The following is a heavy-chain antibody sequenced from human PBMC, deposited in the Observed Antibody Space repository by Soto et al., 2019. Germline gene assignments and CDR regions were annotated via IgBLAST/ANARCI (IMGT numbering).Heavy chain of an antibody. CDR1: GYTFTSYG. J-gene: IGHJ6*02. D-gene: IGHD3-3*01. V-gene: IGHV1-18*01. Sequence: ASVKVSCKASGYTFTSYGISWVRQAPGQGLEWMGWISAYNGKTNYAQKFQGRVTITADESTSTAYMDLSSLRSDDTAVYYCAKDILEWLFGSGDYYYYGMDVWGQGTTVTVSS. CDR3: AKDILEWLFGSGDYYYYGMDV. CDR2: ISAYNGKT.